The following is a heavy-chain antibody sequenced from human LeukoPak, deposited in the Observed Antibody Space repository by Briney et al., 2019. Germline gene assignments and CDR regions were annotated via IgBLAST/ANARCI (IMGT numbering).Heavy chain of an antibody. CDR2: IGTAGDT. Sequence: GGSLRLSCAAPGFTFSNHAMSWVRQAPGKGLEWVSAIGTAGDTYYPGSVKGRFTISRENAKNSLYLQMNSLRAGDTAVYYCARDGSSGYKNAFDIWGQGTMVTVSS. CDR1: GFTFSNHA. J-gene: IGHJ3*02. V-gene: IGHV3-13*01. D-gene: IGHD3-22*01. CDR3: ARDGSSGYKNAFDI.